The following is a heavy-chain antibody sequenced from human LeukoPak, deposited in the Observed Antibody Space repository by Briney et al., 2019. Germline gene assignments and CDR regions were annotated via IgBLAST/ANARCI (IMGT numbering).Heavy chain of an antibody. CDR1: GFTFSSYA. CDR3: AKFLQLRYFDPDDY. CDR2: ISGSGGST. J-gene: IGHJ4*02. D-gene: IGHD3-9*01. V-gene: IGHV3-23*01. Sequence: TGGSLRLSCAASGFTFSSYAMSWVRQAPGKGLEWVSAISGSGGSTYYADSVKGRFTISRDNSKNTLYLQMNSLRAEDTAVYYCAKFLQLRYFDPDDYWGQGTLVTVSS.